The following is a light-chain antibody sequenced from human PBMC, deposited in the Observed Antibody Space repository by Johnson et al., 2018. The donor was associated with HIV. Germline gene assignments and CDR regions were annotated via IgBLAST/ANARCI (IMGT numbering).Light chain of an antibody. CDR1: SSNIGSNY. CDR2: DTY. V-gene: IGLV1-51*01. J-gene: IGLJ1*01. Sequence: QPVLTQPPSVSAAPGQTVTISCSGSSSNIGSNYVSWYQQVPGTAPKLLIFDTYQRPSGIPDRFSGSKSDTSATLAIPGLQTGDEADYYCGTWDSSLSAYVFGTGTKVTVL. CDR3: GTWDSSLSAYV.